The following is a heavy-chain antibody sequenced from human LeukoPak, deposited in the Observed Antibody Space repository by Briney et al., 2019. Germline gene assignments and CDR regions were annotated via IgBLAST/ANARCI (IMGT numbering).Heavy chain of an antibody. D-gene: IGHD3-16*02. Sequence: GGSLRLSCAASGFTFSSYSMNWVRQAPGKGLEWVSYISSSSSTIYYADSVKGRFTISRDNAKNSLYLQMNSLRAEDTALYYCAKDSGVISDAFDIWGQGTMVTVSS. CDR2: ISSSSSTI. CDR1: GFTFSSYS. CDR3: AKDSGVISDAFDI. J-gene: IGHJ3*02. V-gene: IGHV3-48*04.